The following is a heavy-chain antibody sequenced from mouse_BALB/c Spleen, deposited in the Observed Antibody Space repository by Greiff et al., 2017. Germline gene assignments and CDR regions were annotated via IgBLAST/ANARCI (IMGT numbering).Heavy chain of an antibody. J-gene: IGHJ4*01. CDR1: GYTFSSYW. CDR2: ILPGSGST. Sequence: QVQLQQSGAELMKPGASVKISCKATGYTFSSYWIEWVKQRPGHGLEWIGEILPGSGSTNYNEKFKGKATFTADTSSNTAYMQLSSLTSEDSAVYYCANDERDYAMDYWGQGTSVTVSS. V-gene: IGHV1-9*01. CDR3: ANDERDYAMDY. D-gene: IGHD2-12*01.